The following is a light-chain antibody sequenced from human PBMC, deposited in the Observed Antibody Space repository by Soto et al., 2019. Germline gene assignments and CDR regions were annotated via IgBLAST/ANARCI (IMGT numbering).Light chain of an antibody. Sequence: AIRMTQSPSSLSASTGDRVTITCRASQGISSYLAWYQQKPGKAPKLLFYAASTLQSGVPSRLSGSGSGTDFTLTISCLQSEDFATYYCQQYYSYPLTFGGGTKVEIK. CDR2: AAS. CDR1: QGISSY. V-gene: IGKV1-8*01. J-gene: IGKJ4*01. CDR3: QQYYSYPLT.